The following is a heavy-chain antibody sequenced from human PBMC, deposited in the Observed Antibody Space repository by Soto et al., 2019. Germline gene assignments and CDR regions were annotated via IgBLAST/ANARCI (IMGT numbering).Heavy chain of an antibody. CDR2: ISGSGGST. Sequence: EVQLLESGGGLVQPGGSLRLSCAASGFTFSSYAMSWVRQAPGKGLEWVAAISGSGGSTYYADSVKGRFTISRDNSKNTLYLQMNSLRAEDTAVYYCAKSQWLVLWAEIDYWGQGTLVTVSS. CDR3: AKSQWLVLWAEIDY. V-gene: IGHV3-23*01. D-gene: IGHD6-19*01. CDR1: GFTFSSYA. J-gene: IGHJ4*02.